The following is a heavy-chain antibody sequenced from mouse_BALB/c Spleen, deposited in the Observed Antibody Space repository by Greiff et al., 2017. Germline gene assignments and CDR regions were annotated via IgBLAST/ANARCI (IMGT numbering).Heavy chain of an antibody. CDR3: ARRNYGSSYAMDY. D-gene: IGHD1-1*01. V-gene: IGHV1-80*01. Sequence: QVQLKESGAELVRPGSSVKISCKASGYAFSSYWMNWVKQRPGQGLEGIGQIYPGDGDTNYNGKFKGKATLTADKSSSTAYMQLSSLTSEDSAVYFCARRNYGSSYAMDYWGQGTSVTVSS. J-gene: IGHJ4*01. CDR1: GYAFSSYW. CDR2: IYPGDGDT.